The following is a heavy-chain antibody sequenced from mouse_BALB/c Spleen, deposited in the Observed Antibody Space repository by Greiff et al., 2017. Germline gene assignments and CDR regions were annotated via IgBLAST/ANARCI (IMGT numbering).Heavy chain of an antibody. CDR3: ARGGATSGSYYFDY. D-gene: IGHD3-1*01. V-gene: IGHV1S22*01. Sequence: LQQPGSELVRPGASVKLSCKASGYTFTSYWMHWVKQRPGQGLEWIGNIYPGSGSTNYDEKFKSKATLTVDKSSSTAYMQLSSLTSENSAVYFCARGGATSGSYYFDYWGQGTTLTVSS. J-gene: IGHJ2*01. CDR2: IYPGSGST. CDR1: GYTFTSYW.